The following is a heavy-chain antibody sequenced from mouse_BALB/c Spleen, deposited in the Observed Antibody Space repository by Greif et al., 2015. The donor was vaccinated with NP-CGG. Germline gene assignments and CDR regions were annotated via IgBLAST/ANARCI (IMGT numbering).Heavy chain of an antibody. V-gene: IGHV14-3*02. CDR2: IDPANGNT. CDR3: AGTYFGY. Sequence: EVQLQQSGAELVKPGASVKLSCTASGFNIKDTHMHWVKQRPEQGLEWIGRIDPANGNTKYDPKFQGKATITADTSSNTAYLQLSSLTSEDTAVYYCAGTYFGYWGQGTTLTVSS. CDR1: GFNIKDTH. D-gene: IGHD3-3*01. J-gene: IGHJ2*01.